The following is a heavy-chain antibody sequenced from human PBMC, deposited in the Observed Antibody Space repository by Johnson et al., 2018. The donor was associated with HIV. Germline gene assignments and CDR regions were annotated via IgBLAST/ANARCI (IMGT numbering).Heavy chain of an antibody. CDR2: IKQDGSEK. CDR1: GFRFSRYW. D-gene: IGHD2/OR15-2a*01. Sequence: VQLVESWGGLVQSGGSLRLSCAASGFRFSRYWMSWVRQAPGKGLEWVANIKQDGSEKYYVDSVKGRFTISRDNAKNSLYLQMNSLRVEDTAVYYCPRVNIAFDIWGQGTMVTVSS. V-gene: IGHV3-7*05. J-gene: IGHJ3*02. CDR3: PRVNIAFDI.